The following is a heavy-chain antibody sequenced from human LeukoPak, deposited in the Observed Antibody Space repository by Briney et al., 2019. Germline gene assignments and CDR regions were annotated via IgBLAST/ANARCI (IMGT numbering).Heavy chain of an antibody. Sequence: TGGSLRLSCAASGFRFSGYAMSWVRQAPGEGLEWVSAISGSGGSTYYADSVKGRFTISRDNSKNTLYLQMNSLRAEDTAVYYCAKDGSSSWYSFDYWGQGTLVTVSS. CDR1: GFRFSGYA. D-gene: IGHD6-13*01. J-gene: IGHJ4*02. V-gene: IGHV3-23*01. CDR3: AKDGSSSWYSFDY. CDR2: ISGSGGST.